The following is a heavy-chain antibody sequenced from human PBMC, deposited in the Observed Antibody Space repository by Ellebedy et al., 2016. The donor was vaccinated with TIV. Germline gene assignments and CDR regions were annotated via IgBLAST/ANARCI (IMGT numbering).Heavy chain of an antibody. D-gene: IGHD3-22*01. CDR1: GFTFSSHA. V-gene: IGHV3-23*01. CDR2: ISADSANT. Sequence: GESLKISCAASGFTFSSHAMSWVRQAPGKGLEWVSGISADSANTHYADSVKGRFTISRDNSKNTQYLQMNSLRAEDTAVYYCVKLDSSGYYYGRLDHWGQGTLVTVSS. CDR3: VKLDSSGYYYGRLDH. J-gene: IGHJ4*02.